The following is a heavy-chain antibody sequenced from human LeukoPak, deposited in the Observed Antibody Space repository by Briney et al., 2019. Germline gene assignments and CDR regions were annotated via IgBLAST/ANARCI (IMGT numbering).Heavy chain of an antibody. D-gene: IGHD4-11*01. CDR2: INPNSGGT. V-gene: IGHV1-2*02. CDR1: GNTFTGYY. Sequence: GASVKVSCKASGNTFTGYYTHWVRQAPGQGLEWMGWINPNSGGTNYAQKFQGRVTMTRDTSISTAYMELSRLRSDDTAVYYCAREDDYSNVDYWGQGTLVTVSS. J-gene: IGHJ4*02. CDR3: AREDDYSNVDY.